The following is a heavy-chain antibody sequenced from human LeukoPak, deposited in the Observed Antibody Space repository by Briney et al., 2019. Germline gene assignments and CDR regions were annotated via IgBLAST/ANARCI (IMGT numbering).Heavy chain of an antibody. D-gene: IGHD6-19*01. CDR3: ARLPFGWSNNWFDP. V-gene: IGHV3-7*03. CDR1: GFTFSSYW. Sequence: GGSLRLSCAASGFTFSSYWMSWVRQAPGKGLEWVANIKQDGSEKYYVDSVKGRFTISRDNAKNSLYLQMNSLRAEDTAVYYCARLPFGWSNNWFDPWGQGNPGHRLL. J-gene: IGHJ5*02. CDR2: IKQDGSEK.